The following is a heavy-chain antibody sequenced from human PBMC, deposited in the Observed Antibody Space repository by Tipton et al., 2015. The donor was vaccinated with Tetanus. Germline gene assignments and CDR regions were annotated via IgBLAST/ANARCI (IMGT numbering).Heavy chain of an antibody. CDR1: GGSISSYY. J-gene: IGHJ6*02. CDR2: IYYSGST. D-gene: IGHD3-10*01. CDR3: ARDGPPGGRGAENDYYYYGMDV. V-gene: IGHV4-59*01. Sequence: TLSLTCTVSGGSISSYYWSWIRQPPGKGLEWIGYIYYSGSTNYNPSLKSRVTISVDTSKNQFSLKLSSVTAADTAVYYCARDGPPGGRGAENDYYYYGMDVWGQGTTVTVSS.